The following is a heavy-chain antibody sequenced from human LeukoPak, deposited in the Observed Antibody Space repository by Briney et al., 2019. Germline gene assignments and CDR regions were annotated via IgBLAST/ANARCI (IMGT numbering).Heavy chain of an antibody. CDR1: GGSFSGYY. CDR3: ARGRSVVVPAAISSGLYYFDY. D-gene: IGHD2-2*02. CDR2: INHSGST. J-gene: IGHJ4*02. Sequence: SETLSLTCAVYGGSFSGYYWSWIRQPPGKGLEWIGEINHSGSTNYNPSLKSRVTISVDTSKNQLSLKLSSVTAADTAVYYCARGRSVVVPAAISSGLYYFDYWGQGTLVTVSS. V-gene: IGHV4-34*01.